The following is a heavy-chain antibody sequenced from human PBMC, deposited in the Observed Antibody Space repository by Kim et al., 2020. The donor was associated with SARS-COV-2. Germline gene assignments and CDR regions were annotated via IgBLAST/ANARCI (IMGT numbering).Heavy chain of an antibody. V-gene: IGHV4-34*01. J-gene: IGHJ4*02. Sequence: SETLSLTCAVYGWSFSGYYWSRIRQLQGQVLEWFGVFILIETTTSNRSLKSRVTISVERPKNQFSLKRGPVTARDPAGNSFRGGNRGRFDTWGQGTLVTV. CDR2: FILIETT. CDR3: RGGNRGRFDT. CDR1: GWSFSGYY.